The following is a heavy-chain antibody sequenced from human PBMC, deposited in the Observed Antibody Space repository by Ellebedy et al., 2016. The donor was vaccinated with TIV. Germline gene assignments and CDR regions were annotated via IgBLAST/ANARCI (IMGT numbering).Heavy chain of an antibody. V-gene: IGHV1-18*04. J-gene: IGHJ4*02. CDR2: INTYNGNP. CDR1: GHTFTSDG. D-gene: IGHD1-1*01. Sequence: AASVKVSCKASGHTFTSDGFGWVRQAPGQGLEWLGWINTYNGNPNYAKSFKGRVTMTTDTSTNTAYLDLRSLRPDDTAVYYCARCITGPVDLGYWGQGTLVTVSS. CDR3: ARCITGPVDLGY.